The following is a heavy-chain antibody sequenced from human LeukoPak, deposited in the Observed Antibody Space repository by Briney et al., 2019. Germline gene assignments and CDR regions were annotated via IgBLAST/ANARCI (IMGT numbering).Heavy chain of an antibody. D-gene: IGHD3-3*01. V-gene: IGHV4-59*11. Sequence: SETLSLTCTVSGGSISSHYWSWIRQPPGKGLEWIGYIYYSGSTNYNPSLKSRVTISVDTSKNQFSLKLSSVTAADTAVYYCARNSYYDFWSGYNDYWGQGTLVTVSS. CDR3: ARNSYYDFWSGYNDY. CDR1: GGSISSHY. CDR2: IYYSGST. J-gene: IGHJ4*02.